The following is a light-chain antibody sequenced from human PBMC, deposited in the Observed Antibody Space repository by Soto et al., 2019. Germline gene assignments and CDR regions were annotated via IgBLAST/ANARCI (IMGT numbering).Light chain of an antibody. CDR2: YDS. V-gene: IGLV3-21*04. CDR3: QVWHSSSDHVV. CDR1: NIGSKS. Sequence: SYELTQPPPVSVAPGKTARITCGGNNIGSKSVHWYQQKPGQAPVLVIYYDSDRPSGIPERFSGSNSGNTATLTISRVEAGDEADYYCQVWHSSSDHVVFGGGTKVTVL. J-gene: IGLJ2*01.